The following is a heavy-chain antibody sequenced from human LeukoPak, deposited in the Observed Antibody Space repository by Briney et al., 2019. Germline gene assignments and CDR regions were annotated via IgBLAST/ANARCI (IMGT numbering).Heavy chain of an antibody. D-gene: IGHD3-10*01. V-gene: IGHV1-2*02. Sequence: ASVKVSCKASGYTFTGYYMHWVRQAPGQGLEWMGWINPNSGGTNYAQKFQGRVTMTRDTSISTAYMELSRLRSDDTAVYYCARRSMVRGVDAFDIWGQGTMVTVSS. CDR2: INPNSGGT. CDR3: ARRSMVRGVDAFDI. CDR1: GYTFTGYY. J-gene: IGHJ3*02.